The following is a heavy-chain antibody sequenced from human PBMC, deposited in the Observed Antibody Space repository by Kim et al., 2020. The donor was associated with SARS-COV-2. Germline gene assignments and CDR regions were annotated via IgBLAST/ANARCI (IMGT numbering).Heavy chain of an antibody. V-gene: IGHV3-9*01. Sequence: SVKGRFTISRDNAKNSLYLQMNSLRAEDTALYYCAKDSRELVTPQGGFDPWGQGTLVTVSS. CDR3: AKDSRELVTPQGGFDP. J-gene: IGHJ5*02. D-gene: IGHD6-6*01.